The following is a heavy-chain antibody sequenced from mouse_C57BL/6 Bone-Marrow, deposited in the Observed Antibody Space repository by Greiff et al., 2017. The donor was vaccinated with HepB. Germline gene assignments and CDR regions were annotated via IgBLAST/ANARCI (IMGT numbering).Heavy chain of an antibody. CDR1: GYTFTDYY. CDR3: ARSPYDVTWDYFDY. CDR2: INPNNGGT. J-gene: IGHJ2*01. Sequence: VQLQQSGPELVKPGASVKISCKASGYTFTDYYMNWVKQSHGKSLEWIGDINPNNGGTSYNQKFKGKATLTVDKSSSTAYMELRSLTSEDSAVYYCARSPYDVTWDYFDYWGQGTTLTVSS. V-gene: IGHV1-26*01. D-gene: IGHD2-12*01.